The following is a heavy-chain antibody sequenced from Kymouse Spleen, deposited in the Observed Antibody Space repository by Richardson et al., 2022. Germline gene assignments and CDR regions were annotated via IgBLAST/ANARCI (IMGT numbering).Heavy chain of an antibody. CDR1: GFTFSSYA. V-gene: IGHV3-23*04. D-gene: IGHD3-9*01. J-gene: IGHJ4*02. Sequence: EVQLVESGGGLVQPGGSLRLSCAASGFTFSSYAMSWVRQAPGKGLEWVSAISGSGGSTYYADSVKGRFTISRDNSKNTLYLQMNSLRAEDTAVYYCAKGTYYDILTGYSYFDYWGQGTLVTVSS. CDR3: AKGTYYDILTGYSYFDY. CDR2: ISGSGGST.